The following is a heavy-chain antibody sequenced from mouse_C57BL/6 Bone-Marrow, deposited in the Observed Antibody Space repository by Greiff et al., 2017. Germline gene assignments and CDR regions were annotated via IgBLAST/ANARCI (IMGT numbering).Heavy chain of an antibody. V-gene: IGHV1-55*01. CDR3: AELTGTWWYFDV. CDR1: GYTFTSYW. J-gene: IGHJ1*03. D-gene: IGHD4-1*01. Sequence: QVHVKQSGAELVKPGASVKMSCKASGYTFTSYWITWVKQRPGQGLEWIGDIYPGSGSTNYNEKFKSKATLTVDTSSSTAYMQLSSLTSEDSAVYYCAELTGTWWYFDVWGTGTTVTVSS. CDR2: IYPGSGST.